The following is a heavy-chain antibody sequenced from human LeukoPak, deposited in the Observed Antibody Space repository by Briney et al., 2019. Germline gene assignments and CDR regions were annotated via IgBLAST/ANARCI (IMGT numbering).Heavy chain of an antibody. V-gene: IGHV3-23*01. CDR3: AKDLILYGSRAY. J-gene: IGHJ4*02. CDR2: ISGSGGST. D-gene: IGHD3-10*01. CDR1: RFTFSSYA. Sequence: GGSLRLSCAASRFTFSSYAMSWVRQAPGKGLEWVSAISGSGGSTYYADSVKGRFTISRDNSKNTLYLQMNSLRAEDTAVYYCAKDLILYGSRAYWGQGTLVTVSS.